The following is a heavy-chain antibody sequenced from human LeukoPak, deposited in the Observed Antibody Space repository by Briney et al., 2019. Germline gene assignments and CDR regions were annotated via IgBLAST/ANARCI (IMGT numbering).Heavy chain of an antibody. V-gene: IGHV4-61*02. CDR2: IYTSGST. D-gene: IGHD3-22*01. CDR3: TRGSIAYYYMDV. CDR1: GGSISSGSYY. J-gene: IGHJ6*03. Sequence: SETLSLTCTVSGGSISSGSYYWSWIRQPAGKGLEWIGRIYTSGSTNYNPSLKSRVTISVDTSKNQFSLKLSSVTAADTAVYYCTRGSIAYYYMDVWGKGTTVTISS.